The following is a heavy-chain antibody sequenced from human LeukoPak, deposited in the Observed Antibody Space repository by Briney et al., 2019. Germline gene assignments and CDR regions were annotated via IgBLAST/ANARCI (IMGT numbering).Heavy chain of an antibody. CDR3: TTEGIVGAYYYYYMDV. CDR2: IKSKTDGVTT. CDR1: GFTFSNAW. Sequence: GGSLRLSCAASGFTFSNAWMSWVRQAPGKGLEWVGRIKSKTDGVTTDYAAPVKGRFTISRDDSKNTLYLQMNSLKTEDTAVYYCTTEGIVGAYYYYYMDVWGKGTTVTISS. J-gene: IGHJ6*03. V-gene: IGHV3-15*01. D-gene: IGHD1-26*01.